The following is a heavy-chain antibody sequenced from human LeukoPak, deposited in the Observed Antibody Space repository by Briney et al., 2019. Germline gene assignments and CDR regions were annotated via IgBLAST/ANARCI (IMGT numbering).Heavy chain of an antibody. J-gene: IGHJ5*02. D-gene: IGHD3-16*01. Sequence: GGSLRLSCAMSGFTLTSTGMHWVRQAPGKGLEWVAFMHYDGRNILYADSVKGRFSISADNSKNMVYLQMSSLRAEDTAVYYCAKVTMGDVWFDPWGQRTLVTVSS. CDR3: AKVTMGDVWFDP. CDR2: MHYDGRNI. CDR1: GFTLTSTG. V-gene: IGHV3-30*02.